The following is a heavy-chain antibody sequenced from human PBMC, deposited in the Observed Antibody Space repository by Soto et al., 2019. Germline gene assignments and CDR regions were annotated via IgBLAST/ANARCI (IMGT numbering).Heavy chain of an antibody. D-gene: IGHD6-19*01. Sequence: LXLTCTVSGGSMSSYYWSWIRQPPEKGLEWIGYIYYSGSTNYNPSLKSRVTISVDTSKNQFSLKLSSVTAADTAVYYCARSERRIAVDNYYYYYGMDFWGQGTTVTVSS. CDR1: GGSMSSYY. CDR2: IYYSGST. CDR3: ARSERRIAVDNYYYYYGMDF. V-gene: IGHV4-59*01. J-gene: IGHJ6*02.